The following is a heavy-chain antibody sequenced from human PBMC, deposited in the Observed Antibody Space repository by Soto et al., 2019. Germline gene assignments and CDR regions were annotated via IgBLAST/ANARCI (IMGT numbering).Heavy chain of an antibody. Sequence: ASVKVSCKASGFSLSDDGINWMRQAPGQGLDWVGWISPYIDNTNYAQKFQDRVTLTRDTSTSTAYMELRSLRSDDTAVYYCARGPIAMYYFDHWGLGTLVTVSS. D-gene: IGHD2-21*01. CDR2: ISPYIDNT. J-gene: IGHJ4*02. CDR3: ARGPIAMYYFDH. CDR1: GFSLSDDG. V-gene: IGHV1-18*01.